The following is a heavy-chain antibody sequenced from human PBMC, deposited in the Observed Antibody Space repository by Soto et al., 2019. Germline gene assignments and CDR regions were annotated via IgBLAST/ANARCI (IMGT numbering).Heavy chain of an antibody. Sequence: GGSLRLSCAASGFTFSSYAMSWVRQAPGKGLEWVSAISGSGGSTYYADSVKGRFTISRDNSKNTLYLQMNSLRAEDTAVYYCAKEGDNIVVVVAATYIDYWGQGTLVTVSS. D-gene: IGHD2-15*01. CDR2: ISGSGGST. J-gene: IGHJ4*02. CDR1: GFTFSSYA. V-gene: IGHV3-23*01. CDR3: AKEGDNIVVVVAATYIDY.